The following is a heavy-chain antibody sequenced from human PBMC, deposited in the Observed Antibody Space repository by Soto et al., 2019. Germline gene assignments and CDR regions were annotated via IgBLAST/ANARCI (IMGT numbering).Heavy chain of an antibody. CDR3: ARGDYYDTSGPFSDAFDI. V-gene: IGHV3-48*04. CDR2: ISSSSSTI. J-gene: IGHJ3*02. CDR1: GFTFSSYS. Sequence: GGSLRLSCAASGFTFSSYSMNWVRQAPGKGLEWVSYISSSSSTIYYADSVKGRFTISRDNAKNSLYLQMNSLRAEDTAVYYCARGDYYDTSGPFSDAFDIWGQGTMVTVSS. D-gene: IGHD3-22*01.